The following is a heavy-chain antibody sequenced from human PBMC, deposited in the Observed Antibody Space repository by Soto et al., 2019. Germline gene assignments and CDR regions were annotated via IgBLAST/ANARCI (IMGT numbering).Heavy chain of an antibody. CDR1: GLTVSSNY. CDR2: ISGSGGST. CDR3: AKGELLRYYFDY. Sequence: GGSLRLSCAVSGLTVSSNYMSWVRQAPGKGLEWVSAISGSGGSTYYADSVKGRFTISRDNSKNTLYLQMNSLRAEDTAVYYCAKGELLRYYFDYWGQGTLVTVSS. D-gene: IGHD1-7*01. V-gene: IGHV3-23*01. J-gene: IGHJ4*02.